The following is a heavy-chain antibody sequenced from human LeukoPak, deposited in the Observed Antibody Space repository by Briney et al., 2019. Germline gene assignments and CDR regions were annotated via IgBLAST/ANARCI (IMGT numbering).Heavy chain of an antibody. J-gene: IGHJ4*02. V-gene: IGHV3-23*01. CDR3: ARRFSSSWSDYFDY. CDR2: ISGSGGST. D-gene: IGHD6-13*01. Sequence: GGSLTLSCPASGLTFSSYAMTWVRQAPGKGLEWVSAISGSGGSTYYADSVKGRFTISRDNSKNMLYLQMNGLGADDTAVYYCARRFSSSWSDYFDYWGQGTLVSVSS. CDR1: GLTFSSYA.